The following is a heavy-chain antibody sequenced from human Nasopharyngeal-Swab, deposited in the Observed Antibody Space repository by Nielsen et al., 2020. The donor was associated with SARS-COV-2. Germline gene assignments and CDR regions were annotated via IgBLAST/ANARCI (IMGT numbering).Heavy chain of an antibody. Sequence: GSSLKISCDVSAFTLVYYSMNWVRQAPGKGPEWVATISSSGNTHYSDSAKGRFSISTDKSKIAFYLQMTSLRAEDTALYYCARWSQNHFDYWGRGTQVTVSS. CDR3: ARWSQNHFDY. J-gene: IGHJ4*02. CDR1: AFTLVYYS. CDR2: ISSSGNT. V-gene: IGHV3-23*01. D-gene: IGHD6-13*01.